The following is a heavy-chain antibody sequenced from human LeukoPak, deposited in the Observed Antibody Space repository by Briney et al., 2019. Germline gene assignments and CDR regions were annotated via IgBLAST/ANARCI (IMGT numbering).Heavy chain of an antibody. Sequence: SETLSLTCTVSGGSISSYYWSWIRQPPGKGLEWIGYIYYSGSTNYNPSLKSRVTISVDTSKNQFSLKLSSVTAADTAVYYCARRANYYYYGMGVWGQGTTVTVSS. CDR1: GGSISSYY. V-gene: IGHV4-59*08. J-gene: IGHJ6*02. CDR3: ARRANYYYYGMGV. CDR2: IYYSGST.